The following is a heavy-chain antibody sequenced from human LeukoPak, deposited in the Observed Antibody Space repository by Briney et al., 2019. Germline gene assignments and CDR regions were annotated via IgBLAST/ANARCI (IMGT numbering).Heavy chain of an antibody. CDR2: IYPRDGST. V-gene: IGHV1-46*01. CDR3: ARDQEGFDY. J-gene: IGHJ4*02. CDR1: GYTFTSNY. Sequence: GASVKVSCKASGYTFTSNYIHWVRQAPGQGLEWMGMIYPRDGSTSYAQKFQGRVTVTGDTSTSTVHMELSGLRSEDTAVYYCARDQEGFDYWGQETLVTVSS.